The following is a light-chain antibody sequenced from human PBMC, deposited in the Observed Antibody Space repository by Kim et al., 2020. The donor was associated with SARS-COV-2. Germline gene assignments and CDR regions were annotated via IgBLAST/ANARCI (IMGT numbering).Light chain of an antibody. CDR2: DAS. J-gene: IGKJ4*01. CDR3: QKYDNLPLC. Sequence: DIQMTQSPSSLSASVGDRVTITCQASQDISNYLNWYQQKPGKPPKLLIYDASNLETGIPSRFSGSGSGTDFTFTISSLQPEDIATYYRQKYDNLPLCFGGGTRVQI. CDR1: QDISNY. V-gene: IGKV1-33*01.